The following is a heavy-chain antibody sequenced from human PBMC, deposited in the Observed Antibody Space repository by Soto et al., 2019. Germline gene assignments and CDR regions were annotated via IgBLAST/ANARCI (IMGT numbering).Heavy chain of an antibody. CDR1: GFTFSSYW. J-gene: IGHJ4*02. CDR2: INSDGRST. D-gene: IGHD6-19*01. CDR3: ATPGYSSGWLPDY. V-gene: IGHV3-74*01. Sequence: GSLRLSCAASGFTFSSYWMHWVRQVPGKGLVWVSHINSDGRSTSYADSVKGRFTISRDNAKNTLYLQMNSLRAEDTAVYYCATPGYSSGWLPDYWGQGTLVTVSS.